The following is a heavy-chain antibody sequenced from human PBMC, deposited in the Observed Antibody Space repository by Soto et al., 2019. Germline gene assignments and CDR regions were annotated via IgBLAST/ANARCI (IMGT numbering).Heavy chain of an antibody. CDR1: GGTFSSYA. CDR2: IIPIFGTA. CDR3: AGGKYCSSTSCYPLYYYGMDV. V-gene: IGHV1-69*01. J-gene: IGHJ6*02. Sequence: QVQLVQSGAEVKKPGSSVKVSCKASGGTFSSYATSWVRQAPGQGLEWMGGIIPIFGTANYAQKFQGRVTITADESTSTAYMELSSLRSEDTAVYYCAGGKYCSSTSCYPLYYYGMDVWGQGTTVTVSS. D-gene: IGHD2-2*01.